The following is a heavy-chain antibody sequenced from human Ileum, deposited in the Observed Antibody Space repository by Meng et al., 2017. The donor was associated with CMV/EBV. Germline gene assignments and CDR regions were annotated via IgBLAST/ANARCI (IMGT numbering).Heavy chain of an antibody. D-gene: IGHD7-27*01. V-gene: IGHV1-2*06. Sequence: QVQAVQSGAEVKKPGASVRVSCKTSGYSFTVYTINWARQAPGQGLEWMGRINTYTGDTYYAQKFRGRVTMTRDTSISTAYMELSGLRSDDTAIYYCARDNWGSDYWGQGTLVTVSS. CDR2: INTYTGDT. J-gene: IGHJ4*02. CDR1: GYSFTVYT. CDR3: ARDNWGSDY.